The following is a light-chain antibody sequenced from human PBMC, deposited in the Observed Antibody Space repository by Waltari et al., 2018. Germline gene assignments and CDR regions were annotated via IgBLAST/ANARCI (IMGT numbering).Light chain of an antibody. V-gene: IGLV3-19*01. CDR2: GPD. J-gene: IGLJ2*01. CDR3: HSRETFSTRL. Sequence: SSDLTQDPSLSVALGHTVRITFQGDSLSSYYASWYQQRPVQPPILVLDGPDNRPSGLPDRFSGSTSGNTASLTITGAQAEDEADYFRHSRETFSTRLFGGGTRLTV. CDR1: SLSSYY.